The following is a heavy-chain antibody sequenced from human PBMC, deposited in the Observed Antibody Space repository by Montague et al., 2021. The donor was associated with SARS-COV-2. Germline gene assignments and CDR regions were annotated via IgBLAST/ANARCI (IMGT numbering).Heavy chain of an antibody. D-gene: IGHD2/OR15-2a*01. CDR3: ARHRRSWVSSFSSSLFFSDY. Sequence: QSGAEVKKPGESLKISCKGSGYSFTSYWIGWVRQMPGKGLEWMGIIYPGDSDTRYIPSFQGQVTISADKSISTAYLQWSSLKASDTAMYYCARHRRSWVSSFSSSLFFSDYWGQGTLVTVSS. CDR1: GYSFTSYW. J-gene: IGHJ4*02. V-gene: IGHV5-51*01. CDR2: IYPGDSDT.